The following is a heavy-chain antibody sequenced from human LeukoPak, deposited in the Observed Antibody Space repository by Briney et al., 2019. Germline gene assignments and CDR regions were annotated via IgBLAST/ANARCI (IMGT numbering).Heavy chain of an antibody. CDR1: GFTFSSYA. CDR3: ARVGDWNYQNFDY. CDR2: ISYDGSNK. J-gene: IGHJ4*02. D-gene: IGHD1-7*01. Sequence: GGSLRLSCAASGFTFSSYAMHWVRQAPGKGLEWVAVISYDGSNKYYADSVKGRFTISRDNSKNTLYLQMNSLRAEDTAVYYCARVGDWNYQNFDYWGQGTLVTVSS. V-gene: IGHV3-30-3*01.